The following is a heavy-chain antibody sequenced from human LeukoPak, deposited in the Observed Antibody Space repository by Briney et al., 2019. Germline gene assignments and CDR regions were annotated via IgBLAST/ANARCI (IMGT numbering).Heavy chain of an antibody. CDR2: ISTSGST. V-gene: IGHV4-61*09. J-gene: IGHJ5*02. Sequence: PSETLSLTCTVSGGSISSALYHWGWIRQPPGKGLESIGHISTSGSTNYNPSLKSRVTISVDTSKNQFSLKLSSVTAADTAVYYCARAPRLRYNWFDPWGQGTLVTVSS. CDR1: GGSISSALYH. D-gene: IGHD4-17*01. CDR3: ARAPRLRYNWFDP.